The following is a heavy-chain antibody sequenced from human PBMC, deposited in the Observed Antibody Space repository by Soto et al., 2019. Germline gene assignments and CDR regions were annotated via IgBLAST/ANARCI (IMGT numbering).Heavy chain of an antibody. J-gene: IGHJ4*02. CDR3: ATDIRVGATGFPMDF. V-gene: IGHV1-58*01. CDR2: IVVASGNT. D-gene: IGHD1-26*01. CDR1: GFTFTNSA. Sequence: SVKVSCKASGFTFTNSAVQWVRQARGQRLEWVGWIVVASGNTDYAQKFQDRVTITRDMSTRTAYLELRSLTSEDTAIYYCATDIRVGATGFPMDFWGQGTLVTVS.